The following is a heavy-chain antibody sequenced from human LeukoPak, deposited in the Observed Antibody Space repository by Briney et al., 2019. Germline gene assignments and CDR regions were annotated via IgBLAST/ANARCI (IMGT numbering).Heavy chain of an antibody. Sequence: GGSLRLSCAASGFTFSSYAMSWVRQAPGKGLEWVSAISGSGGSTYYADSVKGRFTIPRDNSKNTLYLQMNSLRAEDTAVYYCAKKQGYSYGQGSDYWGQGTLVTVSS. CDR2: ISGSGGST. CDR3: AKKQGYSYGQGSDY. V-gene: IGHV3-23*01. D-gene: IGHD5-18*01. CDR1: GFTFSSYA. J-gene: IGHJ4*02.